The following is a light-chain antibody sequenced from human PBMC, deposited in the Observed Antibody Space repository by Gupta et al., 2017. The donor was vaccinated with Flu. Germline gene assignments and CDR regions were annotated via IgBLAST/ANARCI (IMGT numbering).Light chain of an antibody. CDR2: RNV. V-gene: IGLV1-47*01. J-gene: IGLJ3*02. CDR1: SSNIGTNY. Sequence: QSVVTQPPSASGTPGQRVTISCSGSSSNIGTNYVSWYQQLPGTAPKLLVYRNVQRPSGVPDRFSGSKSGTSASLAISGLRSEDEADYYCAAWDDSLRGRVFGGGTRLTVL. CDR3: AAWDDSLRGRV.